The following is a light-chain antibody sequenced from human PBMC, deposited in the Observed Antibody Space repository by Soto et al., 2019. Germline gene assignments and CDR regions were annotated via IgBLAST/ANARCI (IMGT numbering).Light chain of an antibody. CDR1: QIVSSGF. CDR2: AAS. CDR3: QQYGSSPIT. J-gene: IGKJ5*01. V-gene: IGKV3-20*01. Sequence: EIVLTQSPGTLSLFPGERATLSCRASQIVSSGFLAWYQQKPGQAPRLLIYAASSRATGIPDRFSGSGSGTDFTLTISRLEPEDFAVYYCQQYGSSPITFGQGTRLEIK.